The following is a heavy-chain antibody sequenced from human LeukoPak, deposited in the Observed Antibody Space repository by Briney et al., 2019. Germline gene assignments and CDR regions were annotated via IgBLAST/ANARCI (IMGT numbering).Heavy chain of an antibody. CDR1: GYTFTGYY. V-gene: IGHV1-2*02. J-gene: IGHJ4*02. Sequence: ASVKVSCKASGYTFTGYYMHWVRQAPGQGLEWMGWINPNSGGTNYAQKFQGRVTMTRDTPISTAYMELSRLRSDDTAVYYCARVASVVVVAADRFDFDYWGQGTLVTVSS. CDR2: INPNSGGT. D-gene: IGHD2-15*01. CDR3: ARVASVVVVAADRFDFDY.